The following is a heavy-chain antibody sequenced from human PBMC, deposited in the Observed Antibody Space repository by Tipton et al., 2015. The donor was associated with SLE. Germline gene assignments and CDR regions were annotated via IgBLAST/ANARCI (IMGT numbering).Heavy chain of an antibody. CDR2: IIPLFGTI. CDR3: ARDLSRGTYGMDV. CDR1: GDTFNTYA. V-gene: IGHV1-69*01. J-gene: IGHJ6*02. D-gene: IGHD3/OR15-3a*01. Sequence: QVQLVQSGAEMKKPGSSVKVSCKDSGDTFNTYAFNWVRQAPGQGLEWMGGIIPLFGTINHSQKFQGRVTITADESTSTVYMEVSSLTSEDTALYYCARDLSRGTYGMDVWGQGTRVIVSS.